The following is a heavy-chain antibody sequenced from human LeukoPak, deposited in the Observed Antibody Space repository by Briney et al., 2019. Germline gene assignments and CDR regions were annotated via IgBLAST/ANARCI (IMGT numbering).Heavy chain of an antibody. J-gene: IGHJ5*02. V-gene: IGHV3-33*06. CDR3: AKDGDSSGPRGNWFDP. CDR1: GFTFSSYG. D-gene: IGHD6-19*01. CDR2: IWYDGSNK. Sequence: PGGSLRLSCAASGFTFSSYGMHWVRQAPGKGLEWVAVIWYDGSNKYCADSVKGRFTISRDNSKNTLFLQMNSLRAEDTAVYYCAKDGDSSGPRGNWFDPWGQGTLVTVSS.